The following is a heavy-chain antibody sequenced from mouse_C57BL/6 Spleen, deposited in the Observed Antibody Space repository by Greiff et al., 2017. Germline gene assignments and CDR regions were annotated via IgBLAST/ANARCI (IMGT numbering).Heavy chain of an antibody. V-gene: IGHV3-6*01. CDR2: ISYDGSN. CDR3: ARGGSFAY. Sequence: ESGPGLVKPSQSLSLTCSVPGYSITSGYYWNWIRQFPGNKLEWMGYISYDGSNNYNPSLKNRISITRDTSKNQFFLKLNSVTTEDTATYYCARGGSFAYWGQGTLVTVSA. CDR1: GYSITSGYY. J-gene: IGHJ3*01. D-gene: IGHD3-2*02.